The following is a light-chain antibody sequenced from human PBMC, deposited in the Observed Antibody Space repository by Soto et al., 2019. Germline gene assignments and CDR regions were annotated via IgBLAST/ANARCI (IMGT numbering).Light chain of an antibody. V-gene: IGLV2-23*01. CDR2: EGS. CDR1: TSNVGTYNL. CDR3: CSYGGSTTSYV. Sequence: QSALTQPASVSGSPGQSITISCTGTTSNVGTYNLVSWYQQYPGKAPKLIIYEGSKRPSGVSNRFSGSKSGNTASLTISGLQAEDEADYYCCSYGGSTTSYVVGNGTKVTVL. J-gene: IGLJ1*01.